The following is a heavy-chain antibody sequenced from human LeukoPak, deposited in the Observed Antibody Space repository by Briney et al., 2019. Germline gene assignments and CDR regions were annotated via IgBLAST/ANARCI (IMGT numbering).Heavy chain of an antibody. Sequence: ASVKVSCKASGYTFTDYGISWVRQAPGQGREGMRWLSAFKGNTNYAQKLQGRLTITTDTSTSTAYMELRGLRSDDTVVYYCARAGAAVTTHFDYWGQGTLVTVSS. J-gene: IGHJ4*02. V-gene: IGHV1-18*01. D-gene: IGHD4-17*01. CDR1: GYTFTDYG. CDR3: ARAGAAVTTHFDY. CDR2: LSAFKGNT.